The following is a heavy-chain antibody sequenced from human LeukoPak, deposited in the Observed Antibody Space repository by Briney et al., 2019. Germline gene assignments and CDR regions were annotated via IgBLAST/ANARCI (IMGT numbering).Heavy chain of an antibody. CDR2: ISNSGSLI. Sequence: GGSLRLSCAASGCTFSDYYMSWIRQAPGKGLEWLSYISNSGSLIYYTDSVKGRFTISRDNAKNSLYLQMNSLRAEDTAVYYCAGGVQGGGPFDYWGQGTLVTVSS. V-gene: IGHV3-11*01. J-gene: IGHJ4*02. D-gene: IGHD3-16*01. CDR3: AGGVQGGGPFDY. CDR1: GCTFSDYY.